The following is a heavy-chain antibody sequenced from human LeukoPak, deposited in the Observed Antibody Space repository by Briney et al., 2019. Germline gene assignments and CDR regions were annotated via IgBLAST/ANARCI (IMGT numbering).Heavy chain of an antibody. CDR1: GFSVTSNY. V-gene: IGHV3-53*01. CDR3: AKGTDFWSGYSFDH. Sequence: GGSLRLSCAASGFSVTSNYMSWVRQAPGKGLEWVSVLYGGVSTFYPDSVKGRFTISRGTSKNVVYLQMNTVRAEDTAVYFCAKGTDFWSGYSFDHWGQGVLVTVSS. CDR2: LYGGVST. J-gene: IGHJ4*02. D-gene: IGHD3-3*01.